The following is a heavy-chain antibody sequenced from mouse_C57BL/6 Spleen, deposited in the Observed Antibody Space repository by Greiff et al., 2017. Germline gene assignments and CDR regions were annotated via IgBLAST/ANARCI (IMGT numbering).Heavy chain of an antibody. Sequence: QVQLQQSGAELVRPGASVTLSCKASGYTFTDYEMHWVKQTPVHGLEWIGAIDPETGGTAYNQKFKGKAILTADKSSSTAYMELSSLTSEDSAVYYCTGSDYSNYPWFACWGQGTLVTVSA. D-gene: IGHD2-5*01. J-gene: IGHJ3*01. V-gene: IGHV1-15*01. CDR1: GYTFTDYE. CDR3: TGSDYSNYPWFAC. CDR2: IDPETGGT.